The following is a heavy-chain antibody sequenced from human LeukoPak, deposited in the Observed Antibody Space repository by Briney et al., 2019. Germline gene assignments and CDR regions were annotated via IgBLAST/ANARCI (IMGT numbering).Heavy chain of an antibody. CDR1: GFTFSSYA. CDR2: ISGSGGST. CDR3: AKAAGNGSYATPDY. V-gene: IGHV3-23*01. Sequence: EPGGSLRLSCAASGFTFSSYAMSWVRQAPGKGLEWVSAISGSGGSTYYADSVKGRFTISRDNAKNSLYLQMNSLRAEDTALYYCAKAAGNGSYATPDYWGQGTLVTVSS. D-gene: IGHD1-26*01. J-gene: IGHJ4*02.